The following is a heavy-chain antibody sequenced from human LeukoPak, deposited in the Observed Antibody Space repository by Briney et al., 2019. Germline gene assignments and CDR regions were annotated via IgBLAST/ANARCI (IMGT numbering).Heavy chain of an antibody. Sequence: ASVKVSCKASGYTLTSYAMHWVRQAPGQRLEWMGWINAGNGNTKYSQKIQGRVTLTSDTVASTAYMDLSSLRFEDTAVYYCASNFFDPWGQGTLVTVSS. CDR1: GYTLTSYA. V-gene: IGHV1-3*01. CDR3: ASNFFDP. CDR2: INAGNGNT. J-gene: IGHJ5*02. D-gene: IGHD3-3*01.